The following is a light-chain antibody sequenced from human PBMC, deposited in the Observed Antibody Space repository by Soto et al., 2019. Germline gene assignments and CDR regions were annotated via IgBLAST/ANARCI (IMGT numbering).Light chain of an antibody. CDR3: SSHAGTKVV. Sequence: QSALTQPPSASGSPGQSVTISCAGTSSDVGAYNYVSWYQQHPGKAPKPMIYEVTKRPSGVPDRFSGSKSGNTASLTVSGLQVEDEADYYCSSHAGTKVVFGGGTKLTVL. CDR2: EVT. J-gene: IGLJ2*01. V-gene: IGLV2-8*01. CDR1: SSDVGAYNY.